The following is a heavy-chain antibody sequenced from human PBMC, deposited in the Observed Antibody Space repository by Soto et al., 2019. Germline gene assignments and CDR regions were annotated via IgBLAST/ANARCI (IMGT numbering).Heavy chain of an antibody. D-gene: IGHD2-21*01. CDR1: GGSISSSSYY. V-gene: IGHV4-39*01. Sequence: SETLSLTCTVSGGSISSSSYYWGWIRQPPGKGLEWIGSIYYRGSTYYNPSLKSRVTISVYTSKNEVSRKLSSFTAADTAVYYCASSKIPATDWFYLWGPGTLVTV. J-gene: IGHJ5*02. CDR2: IYYRGST. CDR3: ASSKIPATDWFYL.